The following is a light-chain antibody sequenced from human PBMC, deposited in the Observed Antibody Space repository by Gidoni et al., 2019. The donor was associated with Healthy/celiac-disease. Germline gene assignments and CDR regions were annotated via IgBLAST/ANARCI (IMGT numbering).Light chain of an antibody. Sequence: DIQLTQSPSTLSASVGDRVTITCLASQSISSWLDWYQQKPGKARKLLIYKASSLESGVPSRFSGSGSGTEFTLTISSLQPDDFATYYCQQYNSYLYTFXXXTKLEIK. CDR2: KAS. CDR1: QSISSW. V-gene: IGKV1-5*03. CDR3: QQYNSYLYT. J-gene: IGKJ2*01.